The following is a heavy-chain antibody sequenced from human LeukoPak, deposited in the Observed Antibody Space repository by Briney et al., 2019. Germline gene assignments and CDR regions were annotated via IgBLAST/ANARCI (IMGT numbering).Heavy chain of an antibody. D-gene: IGHD6-13*01. J-gene: IGHJ5*02. CDR1: GGSISSSSYY. V-gene: IGHV4-39*07. Sequence: SGTLSLTCTVSGGSISSSSYYWGWIRQPPGKGLEWIGSIYYSGSTYYNPSLKSRVTISVDTSKNQFSLKLSSVTAADTAVYYCATGYSSSWGKGQEFDPWGQGTLVTVSS. CDR3: ATGYSSSWGKGQEFDP. CDR2: IYYSGST.